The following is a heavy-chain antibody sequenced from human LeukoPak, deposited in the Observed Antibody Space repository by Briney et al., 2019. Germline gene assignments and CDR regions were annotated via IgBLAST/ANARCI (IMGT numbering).Heavy chain of an antibody. CDR3: ARSRITMVRGVIFVNWFDP. D-gene: IGHD3-10*01. Sequence: GGSLRLFCAASGFTFSSYWMSWVRQAPGKGLEWVANIKQDGSEKYYVDSVKGRFTISRDNAKNSLYLQMNSLRAEDTAVYYCARSRITMVRGVIFVNWFDPWGQGTLVTVSS. J-gene: IGHJ5*02. CDR2: IKQDGSEK. CDR1: GFTFSSYW. V-gene: IGHV3-7*01.